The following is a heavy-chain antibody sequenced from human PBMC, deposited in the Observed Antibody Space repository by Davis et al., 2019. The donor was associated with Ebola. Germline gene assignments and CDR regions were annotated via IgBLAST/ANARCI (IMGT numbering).Heavy chain of an antibody. J-gene: IGHJ3*01. CDR2: LGLSADT. CDR1: GFVFSCYV. CDR3: AKDTSNVWFDV. Sequence: GESLKISCAASGFVFSCYVMSWVRRAPGKGLEWVSTLGLSADTYYADSVKGRFTISRDNSKNTLHLQMNSLRVEDTAIYYCAKDTSNVWFDVWGQGTTVTVSS. V-gene: IGHV3-23*01. D-gene: IGHD6-19*01.